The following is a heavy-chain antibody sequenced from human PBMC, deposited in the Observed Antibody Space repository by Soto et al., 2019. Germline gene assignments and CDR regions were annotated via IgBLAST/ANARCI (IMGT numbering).Heavy chain of an antibody. CDR2: ISTAHSDI. CDR1: GYSFTAYG. CDR3: ARDLAYIREF. V-gene: IGHV1-18*01. Sequence: QVQLVQSGAEVKKPGASVKVSCKASGYSFTAYGISWVRQAPGQGLEWMGWISTAHSDIGYAQKFQGRVTMTTDTSTSTAYMVLRSRRSDDTAVYCCARDLAYIREFWGQGTLVTVSS. D-gene: IGHD4-17*01. J-gene: IGHJ4*02.